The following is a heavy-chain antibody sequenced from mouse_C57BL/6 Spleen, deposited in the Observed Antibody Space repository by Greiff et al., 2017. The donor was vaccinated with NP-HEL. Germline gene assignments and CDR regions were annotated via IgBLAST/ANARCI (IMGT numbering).Heavy chain of an antibody. CDR1: GFSLTSYA. D-gene: IGHD1-1*01. Sequence: VKLVESGPGLVAPSQSLSITCTVSGFSLTSYAISWVRQPPGKGLEWLGVIWTGGGTNYNSALKSRLSISKDNSKSQVFLKMNSLQTDDTARYYCARRYGSSYRYYAMDYWGQGTSVTVSS. CDR3: ARRYGSSYRYYAMDY. CDR2: IWTGGGT. J-gene: IGHJ4*01. V-gene: IGHV2-9-1*01.